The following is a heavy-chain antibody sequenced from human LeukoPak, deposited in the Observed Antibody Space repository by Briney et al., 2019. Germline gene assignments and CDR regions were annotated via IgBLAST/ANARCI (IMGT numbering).Heavy chain of an antibody. D-gene: IGHD1-7*01. V-gene: IGHV4-39*01. Sequence: PETLSLTCTVSGGSISSSSYYWGWIRQPPGKGLEWIGSIYYSGSTYYNPSLKSRVTISVDTSKNQFSLKLSSVTAADTAVYYCARNNWNYVIDYWGQGTLVTVSS. CDR1: GGSISSSSYY. J-gene: IGHJ4*02. CDR2: IYYSGST. CDR3: ARNNWNYVIDY.